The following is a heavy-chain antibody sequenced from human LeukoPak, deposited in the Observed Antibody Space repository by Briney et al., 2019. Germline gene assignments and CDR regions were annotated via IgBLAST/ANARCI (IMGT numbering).Heavy chain of an antibody. CDR2: ISSSGSTI. CDR3: VKDNPLDY. V-gene: IGHV3-48*03. J-gene: IGHJ4*02. CDR1: GFTFSSYE. Sequence: GGSLRLSCAASGFTFSSYEMNWVRQAPGKGLEWVSYISSSGSTIYYADSVKGRFTISRDNSKNTLYLHINSLRAEDTALYYCVKDNPLDYWGQGTLVIVSS. D-gene: IGHD1-14*01.